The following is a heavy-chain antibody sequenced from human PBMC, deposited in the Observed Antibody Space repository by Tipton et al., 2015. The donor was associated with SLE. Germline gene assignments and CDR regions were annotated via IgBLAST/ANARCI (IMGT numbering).Heavy chain of an antibody. Sequence: TLSLTCTVPGGSISPYYWTWVRQPPGKGLEWIGFIYYSGSTNYNPSLKSRVTISLDTSRKQFSLSLNSVTAADTAVYYCARAVKQQLVRTSKWVYYMDVWGKGTTVTVSS. CDR1: GGSISPYY. CDR2: IYYSGST. D-gene: IGHD6-13*01. V-gene: IGHV4-59*01. J-gene: IGHJ6*03. CDR3: ARAVKQQLVRTSKWVYYMDV.